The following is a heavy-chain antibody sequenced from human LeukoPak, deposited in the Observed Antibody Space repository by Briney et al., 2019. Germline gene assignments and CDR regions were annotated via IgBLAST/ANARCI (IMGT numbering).Heavy chain of an antibody. D-gene: IGHD3-10*01. V-gene: IGHV3-23*01. J-gene: IGHJ4*02. Sequence: PGGSLRLSCAASGFTFSSYAMSWVRQAPGKGLQWVSTVSGSSGSTYYADSVKGRFSISRDNSKNTLYLQMNSLRADDTALYYCTKSRRYGSGTYRHYFDYWGQGTLGTVSS. CDR2: VSGSSGST. CDR1: GFTFSSYA. CDR3: TKSRRYGSGTYRHYFDY.